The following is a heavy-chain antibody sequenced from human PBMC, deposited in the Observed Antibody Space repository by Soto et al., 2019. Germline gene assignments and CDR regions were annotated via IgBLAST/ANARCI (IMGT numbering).Heavy chain of an antibody. J-gene: IGHJ5*02. CDR2: IIPIFGTA. CDR1: GGTFSSYA. D-gene: IGHD3-3*01. Sequence: QVQLVQSGAEVKKPGSSVKVSCKASGGTFSSYAISWVRQAPGQGLEWMGGIIPIFGTANYAQKFQGRVTITADESTSTAYMELSSLRSEDTAVYYCARKATYYDFCSGYYQNNWFAPWGQGTLVTVSS. CDR3: ARKATYYDFCSGYYQNNWFAP. V-gene: IGHV1-69*01.